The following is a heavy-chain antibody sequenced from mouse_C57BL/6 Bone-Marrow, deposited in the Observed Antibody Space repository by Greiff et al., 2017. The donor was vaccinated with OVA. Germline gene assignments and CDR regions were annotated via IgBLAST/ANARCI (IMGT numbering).Heavy chain of an antibody. V-gene: IGHV5-4*01. D-gene: IGHD1-1*01. CDR1: GFTFSSYA. CDR2: ISDGGSYT. J-gene: IGHJ2*01. CDR3: ARDYYGSSGDY. Sequence: EVKVVESGGGLVKSGGSLKLSCAASGFTFSSYAMSWVRQTPEKRLEWVATISDGGSYTYYPDNVKGRFTISRDNAKNNLYLQMSHLKSEDTAMYYCARDYYGSSGDYWGQGTTLTVSS.